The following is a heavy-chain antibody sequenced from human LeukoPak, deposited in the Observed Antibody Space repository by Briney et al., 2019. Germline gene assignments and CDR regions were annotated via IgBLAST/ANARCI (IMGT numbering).Heavy chain of an antibody. CDR3: AREYYDSSGYIDY. CDR1: GYTFTGYY. V-gene: IGHV1-8*02. D-gene: IGHD3-22*01. J-gene: IGHJ4*02. CDR2: INPNSGNT. Sequence: ASVKVSCKASGYTFTGYYMHWVRQAPGQGLEWMGWINPNSGNTGYAQKFQGRVTMTRNTSISTAYMELSSLRSEDTAVYYCAREYYDSSGYIDYWGQGTLVTVSS.